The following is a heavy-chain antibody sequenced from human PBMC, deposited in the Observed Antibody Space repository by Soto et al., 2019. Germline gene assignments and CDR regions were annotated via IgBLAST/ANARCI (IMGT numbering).Heavy chain of an antibody. CDR3: ARDYYCFNSGDGFSMDV. CDR1: GFTFSSYD. CDR2: ISYYGSNK. Sequence: QVQLVESGGGVVQPGRSLRLSCAASGFTFSSYDMHWVRQAPGKGLEWVAVISYYGSNKYYADSVKGRFTISRDNSKNTLYLQMNSLGAEPTAVYYCARDYYCFNSGDGFSMDVWGQGTTVTVSS. V-gene: IGHV3-30-3*01. D-gene: IGHD5-12*01. J-gene: IGHJ6*02.